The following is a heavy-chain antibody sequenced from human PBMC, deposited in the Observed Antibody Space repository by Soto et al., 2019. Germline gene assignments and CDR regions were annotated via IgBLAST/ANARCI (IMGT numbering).Heavy chain of an antibody. D-gene: IGHD3-3*01. CDR1: GFTFSSYA. CDR3: ARDPARFLEWFEGHFDY. V-gene: IGHV3-30-3*01. J-gene: IGHJ4*02. CDR2: ISYDGSNK. Sequence: GGSLSLSFAASGFTFSSYAMHWVRQAPGKGLEWVAVISYDGSNKYYADSVKGRFTISRDNSKNTLYLQMNSLRAEDTAVYYCARDPARFLEWFEGHFDYWGQGTQVTVSS.